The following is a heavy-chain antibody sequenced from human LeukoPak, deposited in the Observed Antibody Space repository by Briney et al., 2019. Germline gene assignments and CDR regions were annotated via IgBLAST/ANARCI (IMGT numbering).Heavy chain of an antibody. CDR3: ARKQSDAFDI. CDR2: INPNNGGT. Sequence: ASVNVSCKASGYTFTGYYIHWVRQAPGQGLEWMGWINPNNGGTNYAQKFQGSVNMTRDTSISTAYMELSSLRSDDTAVYYCARKQSDAFDIWGQGTMVTVSS. D-gene: IGHD1/OR15-1a*01. V-gene: IGHV1-2*02. CDR1: GYTFTGYY. J-gene: IGHJ3*02.